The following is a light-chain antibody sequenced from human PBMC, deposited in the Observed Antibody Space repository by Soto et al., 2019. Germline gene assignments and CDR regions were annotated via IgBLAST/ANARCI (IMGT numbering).Light chain of an antibody. Sequence: EIVLTQSPGTLSLSPGERATLSCRASQSVTSNYLAWYQQKPGQAPRLLIFGASIRATGIPDRFSGRGSGTVFTLTIRRLEPEDFAVYYCQQYGSSPVTFGPGTKVEIK. V-gene: IGKV3-20*01. CDR1: QSVTSNY. J-gene: IGKJ1*01. CDR3: QQYGSSPVT. CDR2: GAS.